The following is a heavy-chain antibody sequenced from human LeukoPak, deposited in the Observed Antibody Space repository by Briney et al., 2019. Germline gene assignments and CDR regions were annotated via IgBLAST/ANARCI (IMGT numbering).Heavy chain of an antibody. D-gene: IGHD3-22*01. V-gene: IGHV1-69*13. CDR2: IIPIFGTA. Sequence: ASVKVSCKASGGTFSSYAISWVRQAPGQGLEWMGGIIPIFGTANYAQKFQGRVTITADESTGTAYMELSSLRSEDTAVYYCARSTYYYDSSGYSPFDYWGQGTLVTVSS. CDR3: ARSTYYYDSSGYSPFDY. CDR1: GGTFSSYA. J-gene: IGHJ4*02.